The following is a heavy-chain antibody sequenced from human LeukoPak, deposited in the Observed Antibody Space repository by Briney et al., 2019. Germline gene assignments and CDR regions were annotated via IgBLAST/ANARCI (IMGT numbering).Heavy chain of an antibody. V-gene: IGHV1-18*01. D-gene: IGHD3-10*01. CDR2: ISTDNGNT. CDR3: ARQSFLGDRSRDDAFDI. CDR1: RFTSTSYG. Sequence: GASVKVSCKASRFTSTSYGISWVRQAPGQGLEWMGWISTDNGNTNHAQKLQDRVTMTTDTSTSTAYMELRSLRSDNTAVYYCARQSFLGDRSRDDAFDIWGQGTVVTVSS. J-gene: IGHJ3*02.